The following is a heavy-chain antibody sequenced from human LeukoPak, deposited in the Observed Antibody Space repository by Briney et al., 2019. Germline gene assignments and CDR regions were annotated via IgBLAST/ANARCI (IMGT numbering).Heavy chain of an antibody. V-gene: IGHV4-59*01. CDR3: ARLQLRHCSRTSCANEFDY. J-gene: IGHJ4*02. Sequence: TSETLSLTCTVSGGSISSYYWSWIRQPPGKGLEWIGYIYYSGSINYNLSLKSRVIISVDKSKNQFSLKLTSVTAADTAVYYCARLQLRHCSRTSCANEFDYWGQGTLVTVSS. D-gene: IGHD2-2*01. CDR2: IYYSGSI. CDR1: GGSISSYY.